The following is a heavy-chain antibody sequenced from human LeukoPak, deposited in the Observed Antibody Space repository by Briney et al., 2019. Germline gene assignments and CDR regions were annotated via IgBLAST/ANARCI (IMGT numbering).Heavy chain of an antibody. CDR3: TTDTFGARDS. D-gene: IGHD3-10*01. CDR1: GYTFSRYW. V-gene: IGHV3-74*01. CDR2: INEDGSST. Sequence: GGSLRLSCAASGYTFSRYWMHWVRQGPGKGLVWVSRINEDGSSTSYAESVRGRFTISRDNAKSTLYLQMNSLRAEDAAVYYCTTDTFGARDSWGQGTLVTVSS. J-gene: IGHJ4*02.